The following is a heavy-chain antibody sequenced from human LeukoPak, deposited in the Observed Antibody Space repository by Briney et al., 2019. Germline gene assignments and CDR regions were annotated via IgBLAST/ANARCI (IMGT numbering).Heavy chain of an antibody. J-gene: IGHJ6*03. V-gene: IGHV1-8*01. CDR3: ARLQGYSSSWFGAFYYYYYMDV. Sequence: GASVKVSCKASGYTLTSYDINWVRQATGQGLEWMGWMNPNSGNTGYAQKFQGRVTMTRNTSISTAYMELSSLRSEDTAVYYCARLQGYSSSWFGAFYYYYYMDVWGKGTTVTVSS. CDR2: MNPNSGNT. D-gene: IGHD6-13*01. CDR1: GYTLTSYD.